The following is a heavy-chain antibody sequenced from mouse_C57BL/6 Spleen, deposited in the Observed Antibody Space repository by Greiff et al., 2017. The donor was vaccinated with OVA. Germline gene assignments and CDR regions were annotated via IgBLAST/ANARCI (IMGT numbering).Heavy chain of an antibody. V-gene: IGHV1-53*01. J-gene: IGHJ1*03. CDR2: INPSNGGT. CDR1: GYTFTSYW. Sequence: VQLQQPGTELVKPGASVKLSCKASGYTFTSYWMHWVKQRPGQGLEWIGNINPSNGGTNYNEKFKSKATLTVDKSSSTAYMQRSSLTSEDAAVYYCARRVGPLWYFDDWGTGTTVTVSS. CDR3: ARRVGPLWYFDD.